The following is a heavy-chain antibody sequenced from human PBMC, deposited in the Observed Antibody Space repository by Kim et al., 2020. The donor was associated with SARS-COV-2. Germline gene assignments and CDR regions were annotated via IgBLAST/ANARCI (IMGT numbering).Heavy chain of an antibody. CDR3: AILNGDIAAAPDAFDI. V-gene: IGHV1-46*01. CDR2: INPSGGST. CDR1: GYTFTSYY. Sequence: ASVKVSCKASGYTFTSYYMHWVRQAPGQGLEWMGIINPSGGSTSYAQKFQGRVTMTRDTSTSTVYMELSSLRSEDTAVYYCAILNGDIAAAPDAFDIWGQGTMVTVSS. D-gene: IGHD6-13*01. J-gene: IGHJ3*02.